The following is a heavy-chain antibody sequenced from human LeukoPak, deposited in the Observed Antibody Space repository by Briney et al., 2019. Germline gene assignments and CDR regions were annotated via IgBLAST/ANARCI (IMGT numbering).Heavy chain of an antibody. CDR1: GGSISSNNW. Sequence: PSETLSLTCAVSGGSISSNNWWGWVRQPPGKGLEWIGEISHSGSPNYNPSLKSRVTISVDKSRNHFSLNLSSVTAADTAVYYCARVNINNWHSCDYWGQGTLVTVSS. CDR3: ARVNINNWHSCDY. V-gene: IGHV4-4*02. D-gene: IGHD1-1*01. J-gene: IGHJ4*02. CDR2: ISHSGSP.